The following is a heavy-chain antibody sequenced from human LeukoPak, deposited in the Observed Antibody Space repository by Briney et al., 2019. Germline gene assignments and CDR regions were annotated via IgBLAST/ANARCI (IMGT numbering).Heavy chain of an antibody. J-gene: IGHJ6*03. CDR3: ARIVVVVAATRIGNYYMDV. D-gene: IGHD2-15*01. V-gene: IGHV4-4*07. CDR1: GGSISSYY. Sequence: PSETLSLTCTVSGGSISSYYWSWIRQPAGKGLEWIGPIYTSGSTNYNPSLKSRVTMSVDTSKNQFSLKLSSVTAADTAVYYCARIVVVVAATRIGNYYMDVWGKGTTVTVSS. CDR2: IYTSGST.